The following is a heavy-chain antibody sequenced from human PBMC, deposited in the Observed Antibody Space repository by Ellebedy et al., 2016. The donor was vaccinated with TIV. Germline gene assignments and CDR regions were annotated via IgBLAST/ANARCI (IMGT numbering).Heavy chain of an antibody. Sequence: GGSLRLSCAASGFTFSSYAMSWVRQAPGKGLEWVSAISGSGGSTYYADSVKGRFTFSRDNSKNTLYLQMNSLRAEDTAVYYCARDRTYYGSGSYSSYMDVWGKGTTVTVSS. D-gene: IGHD3-10*01. CDR1: GFTFSSYA. CDR3: ARDRTYYGSGSYSSYMDV. CDR2: ISGSGGST. V-gene: IGHV3-23*01. J-gene: IGHJ6*03.